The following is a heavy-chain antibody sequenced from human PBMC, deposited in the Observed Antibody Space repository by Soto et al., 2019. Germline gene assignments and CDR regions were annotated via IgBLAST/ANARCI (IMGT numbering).Heavy chain of an antibody. Sequence: PSQTLSLTCAIFGDSVSSNSAAWNWIRQSPSRGLEWLGGTYYRSKWYNDYAVSVKSRITINPDTSKNQFSLQLNSVTPEDTAVYYGARESRERYYYGMDVWGQGTTVTVSS. J-gene: IGHJ6*02. V-gene: IGHV6-1*01. CDR2: TYYRSKWYN. CDR3: ARESRERYYYGMDV. CDR1: GDSVSSNSAA. D-gene: IGHD1-26*01.